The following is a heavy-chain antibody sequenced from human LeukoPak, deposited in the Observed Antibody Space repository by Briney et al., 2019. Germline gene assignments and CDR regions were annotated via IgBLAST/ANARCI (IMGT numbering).Heavy chain of an antibody. Sequence: SETLSLTCTVSGGSISSYYWSWIRQPPGKGLEWIGYIYYSGSTNYNPSLKSRVTISVDTSKNQFSLKLSSVTAADTAVYYCARHRGYSYGFDFDYWGQGTLVTVSS. CDR2: IYYSGST. CDR1: GGSISSYY. CDR3: ARHRGYSYGFDFDY. V-gene: IGHV4-59*08. D-gene: IGHD5-18*01. J-gene: IGHJ4*02.